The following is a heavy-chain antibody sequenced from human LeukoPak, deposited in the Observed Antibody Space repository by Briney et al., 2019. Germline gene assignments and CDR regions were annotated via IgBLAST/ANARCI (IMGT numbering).Heavy chain of an antibody. J-gene: IGHJ3*02. Sequence: GGSLRLSCAASGFTFSSYSMNWVRQAPGKGLEWVSSISSSSSYIYYADSVKGRFTISRDNAKNSLYLQMNSLRAEDTAVYYCAREPTWYYYDSSDPRYAFDIWGQGTTVTVSS. CDR3: AREPTWYYYDSSDPRYAFDI. CDR2: ISSSSSYI. D-gene: IGHD3-22*01. V-gene: IGHV3-21*01. CDR1: GFTFSSYS.